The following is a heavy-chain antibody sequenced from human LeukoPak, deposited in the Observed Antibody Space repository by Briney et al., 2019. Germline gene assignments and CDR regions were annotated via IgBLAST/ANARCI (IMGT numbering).Heavy chain of an antibody. CDR1: GGTFSSYA. CDR3: ARATVRGYYFDY. CDR2: IIPIFGTA. V-gene: IGHV1-69*13. Sequence: SVTVSCTASGGTFSSYAISWVRQAPGQGLEWMGGIIPIFGTANYAQKFRGRVTITADESTSTAYMELSSLRSEDTAVYYCARATVRGYYFDYWGQGTLVTVSS. J-gene: IGHJ4*02. D-gene: IGHD4-17*01.